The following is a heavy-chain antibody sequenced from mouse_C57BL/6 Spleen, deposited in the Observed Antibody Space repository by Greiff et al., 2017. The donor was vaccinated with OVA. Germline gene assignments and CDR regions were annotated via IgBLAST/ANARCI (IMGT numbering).Heavy chain of an antibody. CDR2: INPSTGGT. J-gene: IGHJ2*01. CDR3: ARWDYGGDY. D-gene: IGHD1-1*01. V-gene: IGHV1-42*01. CDR1: GYSFTGYY. Sequence: EVQVVESGPELVKPGASVKISCKAFGYSFTGYYMNWVKQSPEKSLEWIGEINPSTGGTTYNQKFKAKATLTVDKSSSTAYMQLKSLTSEDSAVYYCARWDYGGDYWGQGTTLTVSS.